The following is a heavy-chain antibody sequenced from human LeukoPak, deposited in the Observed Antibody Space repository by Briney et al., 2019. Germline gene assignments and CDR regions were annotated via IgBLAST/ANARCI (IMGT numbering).Heavy chain of an antibody. D-gene: IGHD4-17*01. Sequence: GGSLRLSCVASGFTFSNYWMSWVRQSPGKGLEWVANIKQDGSGKYYVESVKGRFTISRDNAKNSLYLQMNSLRAEDTAVYYCARWVTTPYYGMDVSGQGTTVTVSS. CDR2: IKQDGSGK. J-gene: IGHJ6*02. CDR3: ARWVTTPYYGMDV. V-gene: IGHV3-7*05. CDR1: GFTFSNYW.